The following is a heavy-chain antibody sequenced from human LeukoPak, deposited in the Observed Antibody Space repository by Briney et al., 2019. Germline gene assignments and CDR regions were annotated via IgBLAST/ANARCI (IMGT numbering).Heavy chain of an antibody. CDR2: VTDRGGT. V-gene: IGHV4-59*01. D-gene: IGHD5-12*01. CDR1: RGSISSYY. CDR3: ARDGGYDRPGIDY. J-gene: IGHJ4*02. Sequence: SETLSLTCTVSRGSISSYYWSWIRQSPGKGLEWIGYVTDRGGTNYNPSLKSRVTISVDTSKNQFPLKLRSVTAADTAVYYCARDGGYDRPGIDYWGQGTLVTVSS.